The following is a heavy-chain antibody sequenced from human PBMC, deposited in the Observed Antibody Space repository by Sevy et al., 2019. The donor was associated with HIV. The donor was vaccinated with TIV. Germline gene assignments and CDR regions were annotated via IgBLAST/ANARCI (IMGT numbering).Heavy chain of an antibody. CDR2: ISGSGGST. V-gene: IGHV3-23*01. J-gene: IGHJ4*02. Sequence: GESLKISCAASGFTFSSYAMSWVRQAPGKGLEWVSAISGSGGSTYYADSVKGRFTISRANSKNTLYLQMNSLRAEDTAVYYCAKAGDYYGSGSPDPRRYFDYWGQGTLVTVSS. CDR3: AKAGDYYGSGSPDPRRYFDY. CDR1: GFTFSSYA. D-gene: IGHD3-10*01.